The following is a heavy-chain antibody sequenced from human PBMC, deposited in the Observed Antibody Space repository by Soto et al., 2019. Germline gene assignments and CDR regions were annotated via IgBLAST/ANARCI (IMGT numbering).Heavy chain of an antibody. CDR3: GKDMGY. J-gene: IGHJ4*02. D-gene: IGHD3-10*01. CDR1: GFIFSAYA. V-gene: IGHV3-23*01. Sequence: EVQLLESGGGLVQPGGSLRLSCTGSGFIFSAYAMSWVRQAPGKGLEWVASISGVGGTTYYADSVKGRFTISRDNSKNPLYLQMNGLGGGDTAIYYCGKDMGYWGQGPLVTVSA. CDR2: ISGVGGTT.